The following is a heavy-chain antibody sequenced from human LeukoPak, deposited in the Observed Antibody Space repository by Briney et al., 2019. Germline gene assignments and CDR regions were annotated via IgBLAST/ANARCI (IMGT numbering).Heavy chain of an antibody. Sequence: GGSLRLSSAASGFTFSSYGMHWVRQAPGKGLEWVAFIRYDGSNKYYADSVKGRFTISRDNSKNTLYLQMNSLRAEDTAVYYCAKLIAAAHYFDYWGQGTLVTVSS. CDR2: IRYDGSNK. D-gene: IGHD6-13*01. J-gene: IGHJ4*02. CDR3: AKLIAAAHYFDY. CDR1: GFTFSSYG. V-gene: IGHV3-30*02.